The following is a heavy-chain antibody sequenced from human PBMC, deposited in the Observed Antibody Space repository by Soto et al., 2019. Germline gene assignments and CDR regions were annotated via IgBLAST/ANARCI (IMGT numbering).Heavy chain of an antibody. Sequence: QLQLQESGPGLVKPSETLSLTCTVSGGSISSSSYYWGWIRQTPGKGLEWIGSIYYSGSTYYNPSLKSRVNISVDTSKNQFSLKLSSVTAADTAVYYCARHVRGSGDAFDIWGQGTMVTVSS. CDR1: GGSISSSSYY. J-gene: IGHJ3*02. CDR3: ARHVRGSGDAFDI. V-gene: IGHV4-39*01. CDR2: IYYSGST. D-gene: IGHD3-10*02.